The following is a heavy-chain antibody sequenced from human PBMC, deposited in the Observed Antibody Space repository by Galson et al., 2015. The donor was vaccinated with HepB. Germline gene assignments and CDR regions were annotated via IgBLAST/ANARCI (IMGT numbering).Heavy chain of an antibody. D-gene: IGHD3-3*01. Sequence: SVKVSCKASGYPFSSYGFSWVRQAPGQGLEWMGWISAYNGKTEYAPKLQDRVTLTTDASTSTAYMELTSLRSDDTAVYYCARDSSDYFTFYWYFDLWGRGTLVTVSS. J-gene: IGHJ2*01. CDR3: ARDSSDYFTFYWYFDL. CDR1: GYPFSSYG. CDR2: ISAYNGKT. V-gene: IGHV1-18*04.